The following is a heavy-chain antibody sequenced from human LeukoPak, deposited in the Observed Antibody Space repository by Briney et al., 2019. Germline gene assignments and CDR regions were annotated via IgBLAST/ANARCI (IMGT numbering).Heavy chain of an antibody. CDR1: GGSISTYY. J-gene: IGHJ4*02. D-gene: IGHD3-3*01. V-gene: IGHV4-59*01. CDR2: IYYSGST. CDR3: ARSRYYDFWSYDY. Sequence: SETLSLICTVSGGSISTYYWSWIRQPPGKGLEWIGYIYYSGSTNCNPSLKSRVTILVDTSKNQFSLNLSSVTAADTAVYYCARSRYYDFWSYDYWGQGTLVTVSS.